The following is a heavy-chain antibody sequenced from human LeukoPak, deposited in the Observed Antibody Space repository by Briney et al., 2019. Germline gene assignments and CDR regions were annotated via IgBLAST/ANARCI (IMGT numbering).Heavy chain of an antibody. J-gene: IGHJ5*02. V-gene: IGHV4-59*12. D-gene: IGHD3-9*01. Sequence: PSETLSLTCTVSGGSISSYYWSWIRQPPGKGLEWIGYIYYSGSTNYKPSLKSRVTISVDTSKNQFSLKLSSVTAADTAVYYCAREYYDILTGTNWFDPWGQGTLVTVSS. CDR1: GGSISSYY. CDR2: IYYSGST. CDR3: AREYYDILTGTNWFDP.